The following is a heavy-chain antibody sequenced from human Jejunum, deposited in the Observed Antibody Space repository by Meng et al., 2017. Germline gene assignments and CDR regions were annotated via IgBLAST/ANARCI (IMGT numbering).Heavy chain of an antibody. Sequence: SVKVSCKASGSTFSSHAISWVRQAPRQGLEWMGAIIPFFGTTNYAQKFQGRVTITADKSTSTAYMELSSLRSEDTAMYYCARFKSDSGDYDYFDSWGQGTLVTVSS. J-gene: IGHJ4*02. CDR3: ARFKSDSGDYDYFDS. V-gene: IGHV1-69*06. CDR2: IIPFFGTT. CDR1: GSTFSSHA. D-gene: IGHD4-17*01.